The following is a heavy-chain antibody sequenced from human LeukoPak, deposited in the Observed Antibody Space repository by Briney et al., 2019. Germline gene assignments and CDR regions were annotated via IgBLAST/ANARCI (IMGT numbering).Heavy chain of an antibody. CDR2: IYHSGST. CDR1: GGSISSSNW. Sequence: SETLSLTCAVSGGSISSSNWWSWVRQPPGKGLEWIGEIYHSGSTNYNPSLKSRVTISVDKSKNQFSLKLSSVTAADTAVYYCARDAYDSSGYSFDYWGQGTLVTVSS. J-gene: IGHJ4*02. D-gene: IGHD3-22*01. CDR3: ARDAYDSSGYSFDY. V-gene: IGHV4-4*02.